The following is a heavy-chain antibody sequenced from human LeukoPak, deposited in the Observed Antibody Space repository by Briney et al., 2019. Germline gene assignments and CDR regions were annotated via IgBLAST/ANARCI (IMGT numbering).Heavy chain of an antibody. V-gene: IGHV4-34*01. CDR2: IKHSGST. CDR3: ARVQAQRYFDWLSLPNWFDP. D-gene: IGHD3-9*01. CDR1: GGSFSGYY. Sequence: SETLSLTCAVYGGSFSGYYWSWIRQPPGKGLEWIGEIKHSGSTNYNPSLKSRVTISVDTSKNQFSLKLSSVTAADTAVYYCARVQAQRYFDWLSLPNWFDPWGQGTLVTVSS. J-gene: IGHJ5*02.